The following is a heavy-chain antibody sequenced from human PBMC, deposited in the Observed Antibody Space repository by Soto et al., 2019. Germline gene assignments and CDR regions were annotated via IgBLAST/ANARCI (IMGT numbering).Heavy chain of an antibody. CDR2: ISAYNGNT. J-gene: IGHJ6*03. D-gene: IGHD5-12*01. CDR1: GYTFTSYG. CDR3: ARREYSGYDLKYYYYYMDV. V-gene: IGHV1-18*01. Sequence: ASVKGSCKASGYTFTSYGISWVRQAPGQGLEWMGWISAYNGNTNYAQKLQGRVTMTTDTSTSTAYMELRSLRSDDTAVYYCARREYSGYDLKYYYYYMDVWGKGTTVTVSS.